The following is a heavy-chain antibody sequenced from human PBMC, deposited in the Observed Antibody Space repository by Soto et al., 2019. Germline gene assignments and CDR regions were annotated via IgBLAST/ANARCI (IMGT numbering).Heavy chain of an antibody. CDR2: IYYSGST. CDR1: GGSISSSSYY. Sequence: QLQLQEAGPGLVMPSETLSLTCTVSGGSISSSSYYWGWIRQPPGKGLEWIGSIYYSGSTYYNPSLKSRVTRSVDTSKNQFSLKLSSVTAADTAVYYCTRQVYYYYGIDVWGQGTTVTVSS. V-gene: IGHV4-39*01. J-gene: IGHJ6*02. CDR3: TRQVYYYYGIDV.